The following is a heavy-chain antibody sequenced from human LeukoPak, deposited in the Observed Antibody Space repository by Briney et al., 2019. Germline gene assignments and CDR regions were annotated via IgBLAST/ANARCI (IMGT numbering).Heavy chain of an antibody. V-gene: IGHV4-4*07. CDR1: GRSISSYY. D-gene: IGHD4-11*01. CDR3: ARDMATVTTGFDY. J-gene: IGHJ4*02. Sequence: SQTLSLTCTVSGRSISSYYWSWIRQPARNGLEWIGRIYTSGSTNYNPSLKSRVPMSVDTSKNQFSLKLSSVTAADKAVYYRARDMATVTTGFDYWGEGTLVTVSS. CDR2: IYTSGST.